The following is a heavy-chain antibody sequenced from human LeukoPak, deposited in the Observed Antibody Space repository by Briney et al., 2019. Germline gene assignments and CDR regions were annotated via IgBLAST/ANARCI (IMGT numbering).Heavy chain of an antibody. D-gene: IGHD3-22*01. Sequence: SETLSLTCTVSGGSISSYYWSWIRQPPGKGLEWIGYIYYCGSTNYNPSLKSRVTISVDTSKNQFSLKLSSVTAADTAVYYCAREGGSGYYYDAFDIWGQGTMVTVSS. V-gene: IGHV4-59*01. J-gene: IGHJ3*02. CDR1: GGSISSYY. CDR3: AREGGSGYYYDAFDI. CDR2: IYYCGST.